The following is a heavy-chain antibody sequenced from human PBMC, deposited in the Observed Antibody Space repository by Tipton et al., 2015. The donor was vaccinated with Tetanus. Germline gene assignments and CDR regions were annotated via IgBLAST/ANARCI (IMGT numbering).Heavy chain of an antibody. J-gene: IGHJ4*02. V-gene: IGHV3-30-3*01. CDR2: VAYDGNNK. CDR1: GLSFSGYG. D-gene: IGHD3-10*01. Sequence: SLRLSCATSGLSFSGYGLHWLRQVPGKGLEWVALVAYDGNNKYYADSVKGRFTISRDNSKDTLYLQMNSLRPEDTAVYYCARDGFYYGSGSYYRAFWGQGTLVTVSS. CDR3: ARDGFYYGSGSYYRAF.